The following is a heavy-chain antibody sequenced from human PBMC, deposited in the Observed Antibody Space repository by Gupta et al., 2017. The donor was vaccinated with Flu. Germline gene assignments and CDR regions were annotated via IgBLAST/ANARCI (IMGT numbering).Heavy chain of an antibody. J-gene: IGHJ6*02. Sequence: QLQLVEAGGGVVQPGWSLSPSCAASGFTFSSYGMHWVRRAPGKGLEWLAVIWYDGSNKYYADFGKCRFNMSSDNSKNTRYLKMNSMRADDTAVYYCARDLVGRVGTYYGMDVWGQGTTVTVAS. CDR2: IWYDGSNK. CDR3: ARDLVGRVGTYYGMDV. CDR1: GFTFSSYG. D-gene: IGHD2-15*01. V-gene: IGHV3-33*01.